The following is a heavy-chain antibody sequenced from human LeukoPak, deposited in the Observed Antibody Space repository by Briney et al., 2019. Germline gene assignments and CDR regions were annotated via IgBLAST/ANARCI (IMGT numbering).Heavy chain of an antibody. CDR3: ARAGYENLIAGPDF. D-gene: IGHD6-13*01. J-gene: IGHJ4*02. CDR2: INPNSGGT. Sequence: ASVKCTCKASGYTLTASYGHCVRQAPGQGLEWMGWINPNSGGTNYAQKFQGRVIMTTDTSTSTAYMDLRSLRSDDTALYYCARAGYENLIAGPDFWGQGTLVTVSS. V-gene: IGHV1-2*02. CDR1: GYTLTASY.